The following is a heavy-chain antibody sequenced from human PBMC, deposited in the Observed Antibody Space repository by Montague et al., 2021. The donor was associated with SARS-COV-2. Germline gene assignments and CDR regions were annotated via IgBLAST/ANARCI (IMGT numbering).Heavy chain of an antibody. D-gene: IGHD3-10*01. CDR3: ARVAELDVISVYYYGLDV. CDR2: IHYSGST. CDR1: GGSLSSFY. Sequence: SETLSLTCSVSGGSLSSFYWSWIRQPPGKELEYIGYIHYSGSTNFSPSLNSRVSISLDTSKNQFSLNLRSVTTADTAVYYCARVAELDVISVYYYGLDVWGQGTTVTVSS. J-gene: IGHJ6*02. V-gene: IGHV4-59*01.